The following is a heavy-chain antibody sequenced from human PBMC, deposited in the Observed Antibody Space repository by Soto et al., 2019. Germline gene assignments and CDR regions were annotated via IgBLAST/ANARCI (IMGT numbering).Heavy chain of an antibody. CDR1: GFTSSSYS. CDR2: ISSSSSYI. Sequence: GGTLRLPCAASGFTSSSYSMNWVRQAPGKGLEWVSSISSSSSYIHYADSVKGRFTISRDNAKNSLYLQMNSLRAEDTAVYYCARTLDIVGVPAVGWFDPWGQGTLVTVSS. J-gene: IGHJ5*02. D-gene: IGHD2-2*01. CDR3: ARTLDIVGVPAVGWFDP. V-gene: IGHV3-21*01.